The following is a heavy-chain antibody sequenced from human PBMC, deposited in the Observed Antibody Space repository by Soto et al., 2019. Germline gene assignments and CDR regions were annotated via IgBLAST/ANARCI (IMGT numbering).Heavy chain of an antibody. Sequence: QVQLLESGGGVVQPGRSLRLSCAASGFTFSSYGMHWVRQAPGKGLEWVAVISYDGSNKYYADSVKGRFTISRDNSKNTLYLQMNSLRAEATAVYYCAKDARVITEHDAFDIWGQGTMVTVSS. CDR2: ISYDGSNK. CDR3: AKDARVITEHDAFDI. V-gene: IGHV3-30*18. J-gene: IGHJ3*02. D-gene: IGHD3-22*01. CDR1: GFTFSSYG.